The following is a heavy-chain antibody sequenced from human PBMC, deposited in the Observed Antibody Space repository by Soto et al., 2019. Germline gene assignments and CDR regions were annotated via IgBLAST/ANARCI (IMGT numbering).Heavy chain of an antibody. CDR3: AGHDFSDGSPNWFDP. D-gene: IGHD2-15*01. V-gene: IGHV4-39*01. Sequence: NPSETLSLTCSVSGGSISSSSHYWGLIRQPPGKGLEWIGSFHYSGSTYYNPSLRSRVTISVDTSKNQFSVKLSSVTAADTAVYYCAGHDFSDGSPNWFDPWGQGTLVTVSS. CDR2: FHYSGST. CDR1: GGSISSSSHY. J-gene: IGHJ5*02.